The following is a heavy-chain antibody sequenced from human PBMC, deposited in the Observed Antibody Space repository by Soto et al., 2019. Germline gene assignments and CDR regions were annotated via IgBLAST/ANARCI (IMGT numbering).Heavy chain of an antibody. CDR1: GGSVSSGSYY. J-gene: IGHJ4*02. Sequence: PSETLSLTCTVSGGSVSSGSYYWSWIRQPPGKGLEWIGYIYYSGSTNYNPSLKSRVTISVDTSKNQFSLKLSSVTAADTAIYYCARGLRSVLDYWGQGTLVTVSS. V-gene: IGHV4-61*01. CDR3: ARGLRSVLDY. CDR2: IYYSGST. D-gene: IGHD6-6*01.